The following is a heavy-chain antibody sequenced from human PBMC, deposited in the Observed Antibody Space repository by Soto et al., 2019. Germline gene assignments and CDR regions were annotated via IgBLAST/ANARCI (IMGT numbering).Heavy chain of an antibody. Sequence: PSETLSLTCTVSGGSVSSGSYYWSWIRQPPGKGLEWIGYIYYSGSTNYNPSLKSRVTISVDTSKNQFSLKLSSVTAADTAVYYCARGPDYDFWSGYDGIDPWGQGTQVTVSS. V-gene: IGHV4-61*01. D-gene: IGHD3-3*01. CDR2: IYYSGST. J-gene: IGHJ5*02. CDR3: ARGPDYDFWSGYDGIDP. CDR1: GGSVSSGSYY.